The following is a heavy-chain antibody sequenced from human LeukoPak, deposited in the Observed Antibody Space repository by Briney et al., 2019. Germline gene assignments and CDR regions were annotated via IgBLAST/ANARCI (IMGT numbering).Heavy chain of an antibody. CDR1: GFAFSNSA. CDR2: ISTNGDRT. D-gene: IGHD6-19*01. Sequence: GGSLRLSCAASGFAFSNSAMYWVRQAPGKGLEFVSVISTNGDRTYYADSVKGRFTISRDNSKNTLYLQMGSLRADDMAVYYCARGVAISSSGWYDTFDYWGQGALVTISS. J-gene: IGHJ4*02. CDR3: ARGVAISSSGWYDTFDY. V-gene: IGHV3-64*02.